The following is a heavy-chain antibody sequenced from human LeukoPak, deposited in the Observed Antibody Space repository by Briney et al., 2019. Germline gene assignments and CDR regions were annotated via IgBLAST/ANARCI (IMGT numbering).Heavy chain of an antibody. D-gene: IGHD5-18*01. CDR3: ARSGYSYGSVSS. J-gene: IGHJ4*02. Sequence: SVKVSCKASGYTFTSYAISWVRQAPGQGLEWMGGIIPIFGTANYAQKFQGRVTITADESTSTAYMELSSLRSEDTAVYYCARSGYSYGSVSSWGQGTLVTVSS. V-gene: IGHV1-69*13. CDR2: IIPIFGTA. CDR1: GYTFTSYA.